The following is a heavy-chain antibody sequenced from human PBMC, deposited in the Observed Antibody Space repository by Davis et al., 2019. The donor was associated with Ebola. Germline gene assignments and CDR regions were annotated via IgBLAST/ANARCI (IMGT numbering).Heavy chain of an antibody. J-gene: IGHJ4*02. CDR3: AKDRSLGASIAALFDY. V-gene: IGHV3-48*02. D-gene: IGHD6-6*01. CDR1: GFTFSSYS. Sequence: GESLKISCAASGFTFSSYSMNWVRQAPGKGLEWVSYISSSSSTIYYADSVKGRFTISRDNAKNSLYLQMNSLRDEDTAVYYCAKDRSLGASIAALFDYWGQGTLVTVSS. CDR2: ISSSSSTI.